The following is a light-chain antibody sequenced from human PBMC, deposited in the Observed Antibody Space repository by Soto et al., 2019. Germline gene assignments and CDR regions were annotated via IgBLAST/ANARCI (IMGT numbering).Light chain of an antibody. CDR2: DVS. CDR3: QQSNNHPIS. J-gene: IGKJ5*01. Sequence: QLTQSPSSISASVGDRVSITCRASQAVNSWLAWFQQKPGMAPKLVIYDVSSLQSGVPSRFSGSGSGTEFTLTISSLQPEDFATYYCQQSNNHPISFGQGTRLEI. CDR1: QAVNSW. V-gene: IGKV1-12*01.